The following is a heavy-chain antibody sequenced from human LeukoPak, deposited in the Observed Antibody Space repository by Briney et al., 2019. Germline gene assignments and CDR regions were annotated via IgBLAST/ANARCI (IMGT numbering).Heavy chain of an antibody. CDR3: TTEEITMIVVENPRVDY. Sequence: GGSLRLSCAASGFTFSSYWMSWVRQAPGKGLEWVGRIKSKTDGGTTDYAAPVKGRFTISRDDSKNTLYLQMNSLKTEDTAVYYCTTEEITMIVVENPRVDYWGQGTLVTVSS. CDR2: IKSKTDGGTT. D-gene: IGHD3-22*01. V-gene: IGHV3-15*01. J-gene: IGHJ4*02. CDR1: GFTFSSYW.